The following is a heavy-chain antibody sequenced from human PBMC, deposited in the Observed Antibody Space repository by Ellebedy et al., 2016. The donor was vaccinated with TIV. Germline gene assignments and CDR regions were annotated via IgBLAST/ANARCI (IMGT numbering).Heavy chain of an antibody. CDR2: ISGSGGST. D-gene: IGHD2-2*02. CDR1: GFTFSSYA. Sequence: GESLKISXAASGFTFSSYAMSWVRQAPGKGLEWVSAISGSGGSTYYADSVKGRFTISRDNSKNTLYLQMNSLRAEDTAVYYCAKERGYCSSTSCYRPFDYWGQGTLVTVSS. CDR3: AKERGYCSSTSCYRPFDY. J-gene: IGHJ4*02. V-gene: IGHV3-23*01.